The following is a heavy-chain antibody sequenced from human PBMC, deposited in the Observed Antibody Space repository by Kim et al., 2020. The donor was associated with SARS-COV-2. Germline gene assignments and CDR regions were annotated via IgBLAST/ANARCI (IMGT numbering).Heavy chain of an antibody. V-gene: IGHV1-8*01. J-gene: IGHJ4*02. CDR2: MNPNSGNT. CDR1: GYTFTSYD. Sequence: ASVKVSCKASGYTFTSYDINWVRQATGQGLEWMGWMNPNSGNTGYAQKFQGRVTMTRNTSISTAYMELSSLRSEDTAVYYCARARKYYSGYDDWGQGTLVTVSS. D-gene: IGHD5-12*01. CDR3: ARARKYYSGYDD.